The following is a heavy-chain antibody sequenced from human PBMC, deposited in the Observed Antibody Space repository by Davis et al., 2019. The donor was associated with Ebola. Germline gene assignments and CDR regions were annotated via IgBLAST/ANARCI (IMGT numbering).Heavy chain of an antibody. CDR1: GYTFRIHA. V-gene: IGHV3-23*01. CDR3: ARGGETVTGTASHGMGV. D-gene: IGHD4-11*01. Sequence: GGSLRLSCAASGYTFRIHAMTWVRQAPGKGLEWVSALSGSGGLSYYADSVKGRFTISRDNSKNTLFLQMNSLTAEDTAVYYCARGGETVTGTASHGMGVWGQGTTVTVSS. J-gene: IGHJ6*02. CDR2: LSGSGGLS.